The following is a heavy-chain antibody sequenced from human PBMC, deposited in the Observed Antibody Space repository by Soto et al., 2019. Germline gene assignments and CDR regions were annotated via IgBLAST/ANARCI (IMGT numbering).Heavy chain of an antibody. Sequence: QVQLVQSGAAVKKPGSSVKVSCKASGGTFSSYAISWVRQAPGQGLEWMGGIIPIFGTANYAQKFQGRVTITADESTSTAYMELSSLRSEDTAVYYCARQGPLLVAATPYYYYYGMDVWGQGTTVTVSS. V-gene: IGHV1-69*12. CDR1: GGTFSSYA. CDR2: IIPIFGTA. CDR3: ARQGPLLVAATPYYYYYGMDV. J-gene: IGHJ6*02. D-gene: IGHD2-15*01.